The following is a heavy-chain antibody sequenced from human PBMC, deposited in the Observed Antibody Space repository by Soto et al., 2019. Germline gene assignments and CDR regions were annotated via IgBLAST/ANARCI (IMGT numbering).Heavy chain of an antibody. Sequence: SETLSLTCTVSGGSISSYYWSWIRQPPGKGLEWIGYIYYSGSTNYNPSLKSRVTISVDTSKNQFSLKLSSVTAADTAVYYCARDKLNWFDPWGQGTLVTVS. CDR1: GGSISSYY. J-gene: IGHJ5*02. CDR3: ARDKLNWFDP. V-gene: IGHV4-59*01. D-gene: IGHD1-26*01. CDR2: IYYSGST.